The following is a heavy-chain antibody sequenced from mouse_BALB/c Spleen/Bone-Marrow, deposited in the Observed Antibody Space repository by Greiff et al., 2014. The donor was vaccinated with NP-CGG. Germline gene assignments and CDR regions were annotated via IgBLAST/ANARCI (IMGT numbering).Heavy chain of an antibody. CDR2: IRNKANGYTT. CDR1: GFTFTNYF. Sequence: EVMLVESGGGLVRPGGSLRLSCTTSGFTFTNYFMTWVRQPPGKALEWLGFIRNKANGYTTEYNPSVKGRFTISRDNSQGIFYLQMNTLRAEDSAIYYCARDYNGYFDFWGQGTTLTVSS. CDR3: ARDYNGYFDF. V-gene: IGHV7-3*02. D-gene: IGHD6-1*01. J-gene: IGHJ2*01.